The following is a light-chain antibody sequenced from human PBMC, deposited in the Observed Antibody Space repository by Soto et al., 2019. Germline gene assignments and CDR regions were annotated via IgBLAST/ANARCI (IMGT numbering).Light chain of an antibody. CDR3: QQYNNWPPST. CDR1: QSVSSN. V-gene: IGKV3-15*01. CDR2: GAS. Sequence: EIVMTQSPATLSVSPWERATLSCRASQSVSSNLAWYQQKPGQAPRLLIYGASTRATGIPARFSGSGSGTEFTLTISSLQSEDFAVYYCQQYNNWPPSTFGQGNKVEIK. J-gene: IGKJ1*01.